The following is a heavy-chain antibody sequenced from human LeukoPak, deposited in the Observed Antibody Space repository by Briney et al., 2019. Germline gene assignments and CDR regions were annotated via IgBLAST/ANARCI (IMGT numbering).Heavy chain of an antibody. CDR1: GYTFTGYY. V-gene: IGHV1-2*02. CDR3: ARVPVPFIVVVPAAPFDY. D-gene: IGHD2-2*01. J-gene: IGHJ4*02. CDR2: INPNSGGT. Sequence: ASVKVSCKASGYTFTGYYMHWVRQAPGQVLEWMGWINPNSGGTNYAQKFQGRVTMTRDTSISTAYMELSRLRSDDTAVYYCARVPVPFIVVVPAAPFDYWGQGTLVTVSS.